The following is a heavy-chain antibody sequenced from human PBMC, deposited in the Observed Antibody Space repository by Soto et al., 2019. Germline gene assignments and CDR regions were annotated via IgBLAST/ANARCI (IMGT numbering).Heavy chain of an antibody. Sequence: QVQLVQSGAEVKKPGSSVKVSCKTSRDTFNKYAFNWVRQAPGQGLEWMGWIIPIFSSRNYAEKFQGRVTITADDSTGTAYMELRSLRFEDTAVYYSARGETYLGVWGQGTTVTVSS. CDR2: IIPIFSSR. CDR1: RDTFNKYA. V-gene: IGHV1-69*01. D-gene: IGHD3-16*01. CDR3: ARGETYLGV. J-gene: IGHJ6*02.